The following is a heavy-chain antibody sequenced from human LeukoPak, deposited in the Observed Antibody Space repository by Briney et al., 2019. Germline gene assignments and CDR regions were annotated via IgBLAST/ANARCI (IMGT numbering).Heavy chain of an antibody. V-gene: IGHV4-59*01. D-gene: IGHD1-1*01. Sequence: PSETLSPTCTVSGGSISSYYWSWIRQPPGKGLEWIGYIYYSGSTNYNPSLKSRVTISVDTSKNQFSLKLSSVTAADTAVYYCARVGYTGTKRYYFDYWGHGTLVTVSS. CDR3: ARVGYTGTKRYYFDY. J-gene: IGHJ4*01. CDR2: IYYSGST. CDR1: GGSISSYY.